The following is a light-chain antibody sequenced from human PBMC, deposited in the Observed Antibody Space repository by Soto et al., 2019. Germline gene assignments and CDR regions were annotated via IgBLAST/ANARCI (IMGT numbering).Light chain of an antibody. Sequence: EIVMTQSPATLSASPGERATLSCTASQSVSSNLAWHQQKPGQAPRLLIYGASTRATGIPARFSGSGSGTEFTLTISSLQSEDFAVYYCQQYNNWPPVNTFGQGARLEIK. J-gene: IGKJ2*01. CDR3: QQYNNWPPVNT. CDR2: GAS. V-gene: IGKV3-15*01. CDR1: QSVSSN.